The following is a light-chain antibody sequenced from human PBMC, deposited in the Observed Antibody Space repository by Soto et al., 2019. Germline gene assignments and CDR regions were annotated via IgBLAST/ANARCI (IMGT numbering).Light chain of an antibody. V-gene: IGKV3-20*01. CDR1: QSVSSSY. Sequence: EIVLTQSPGTLSLSPGERATLSCRASQSVSSSYLAWYQQKPGQAPRLLIYGASSRATGIPDRFSGSGSGTDFTLTISRLEPEDFAVYYCQQYGSSLITFGTGTKVDIK. CDR3: QQYGSSLIT. J-gene: IGKJ3*01. CDR2: GAS.